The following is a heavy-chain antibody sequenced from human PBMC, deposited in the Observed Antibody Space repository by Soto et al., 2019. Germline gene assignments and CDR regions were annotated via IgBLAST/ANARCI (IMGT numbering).Heavy chain of an antibody. D-gene: IGHD5-12*01. J-gene: IGHJ4*02. V-gene: IGHV4-4*07. CDR1: GCSINTFY. CDR2: IFSSGST. Sequence: LSLTCTVSGCSINTFYWSWVRQPAGKGLEWIGRIFSSGSTSFNPSLESRVAMSVDTSKNHFSLNLSSVTAADMAVYYCAREGSYSAYNFAHGIQLWSFDFWGQGALVTVSS. CDR3: AREGSYSAYNFAHGIQLWSFDF.